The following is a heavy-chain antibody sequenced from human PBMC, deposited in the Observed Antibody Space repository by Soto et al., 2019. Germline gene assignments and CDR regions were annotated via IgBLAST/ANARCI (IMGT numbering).Heavy chain of an antibody. D-gene: IGHD5-12*01. J-gene: IGHJ4*02. CDR2: IIPILGIA. CDR3: ASSLVAMPLVFDY. Sequence: QVQLVQSGAEVKKPGSSVKVSCKASGGTFSSYTISWVRQAPGQGLEWMGRIIPILGIANYAQKLQGRVTITADKSTSTAYMKLSSLISEDTAVFYCASSLVAMPLVFDYWGQGTLVTVSS. CDR1: GGTFSSYT. V-gene: IGHV1-69*02.